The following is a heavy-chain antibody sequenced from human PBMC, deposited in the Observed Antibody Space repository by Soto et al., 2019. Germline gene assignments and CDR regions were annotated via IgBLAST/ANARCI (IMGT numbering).Heavy chain of an antibody. CDR3: ACGYSSGWYYYYYGMDV. Sequence: GASVKVSCKASGYTFTGYYMHWVRQAPGQGLEWMGWINPNSGGTNYAQKFQGRVTMTRDTSISTAYMELSRLRSDDTAVYYCACGYSSGWYYYYYGMDVWGQGTTVTVSS. D-gene: IGHD6-19*01. J-gene: IGHJ6*02. CDR1: GYTFTGYY. V-gene: IGHV1-2*02. CDR2: INPNSGGT.